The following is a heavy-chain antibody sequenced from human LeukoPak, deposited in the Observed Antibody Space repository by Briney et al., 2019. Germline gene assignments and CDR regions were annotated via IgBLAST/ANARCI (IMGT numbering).Heavy chain of an antibody. J-gene: IGHJ3*02. CDR3: AKVTQQWLVRDAFDI. D-gene: IGHD6-19*01. CDR2: ISYDAIDT. Sequence: PGGSLRLSCAASGFIFSSYAMHWVRQAPGKGLEWVGLISYDAIDTSYADSVKGRFTISRDNSKNTLYLQMNSLRAEDTAVYYCAKVTQQWLVRDAFDIWGQGTMVTVSS. CDR1: GFIFSSYA. V-gene: IGHV3-30-3*01.